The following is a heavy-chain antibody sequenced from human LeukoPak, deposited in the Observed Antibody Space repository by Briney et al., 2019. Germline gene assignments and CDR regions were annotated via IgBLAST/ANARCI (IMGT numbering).Heavy chain of an antibody. J-gene: IGHJ6*03. CDR3: ARSTGYSSSWYVYYYYYYMDV. D-gene: IGHD6-13*01. CDR1: GYTFTSYG. V-gene: IGHV1-18*01. CDR2: ISAYNGNT. Sequence: GASVKVSCKASGYTFTSYGISWVRQAPGQGLEWMGWISAYNGNTNYAQKLQGRVTMTTDTSTSTAYMELRSLRSDDTAVYYCARSTGYSSSWYVYYYYYYMDVWGKGTTVTVSS.